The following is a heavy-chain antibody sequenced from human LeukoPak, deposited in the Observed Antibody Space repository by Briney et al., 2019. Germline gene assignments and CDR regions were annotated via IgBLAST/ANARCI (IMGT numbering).Heavy chain of an antibody. CDR1: GFTFSSYW. V-gene: IGHV3-74*01. CDR3: ARDPAGYSSSEVYYFDY. Sequence: GGSLRLSCAASGFTFSSYWMHWVRHAPGKGLVWVSRINSDGSSTSYADSVKGRFTISRDNAKNTLYLQMNSLRAEDTAVYYCARDPAGYSSSEVYYFDYWGQGTLVTVSS. CDR2: INSDGSST. J-gene: IGHJ4*02. D-gene: IGHD6-13*01.